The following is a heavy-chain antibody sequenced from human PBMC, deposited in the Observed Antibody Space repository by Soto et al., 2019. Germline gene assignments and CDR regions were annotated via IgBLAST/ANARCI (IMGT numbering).Heavy chain of an antibody. CDR3: ARSIVVVTAADY. CDR2: INAGNGNT. D-gene: IGHD2-21*02. V-gene: IGHV1-3*01. Sequence: ASVKVSCKASGYTFTSYAMHWVRLAPGQRLEWMGWINAGNGNTKYSQKFQGRVTITRDTSASTAYMELSSLRSEDTAVYYCARSIVVVTAADYWGQGTLVTVS. J-gene: IGHJ4*02. CDR1: GYTFTSYA.